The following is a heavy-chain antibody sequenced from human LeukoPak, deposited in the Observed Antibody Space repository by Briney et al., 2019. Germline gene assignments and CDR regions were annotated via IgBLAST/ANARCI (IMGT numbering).Heavy chain of an antibody. CDR1: GFTFSSYS. Sequence: KPGGSLRLSCAASGFTFSSYSMNWVRQAPGKGLEWVSSISSSSSYIYYADSVKGRFTISRDNSKNTLYLQMNSLRAEDTAVYYCARVRDYGDYIRNYYYYGMDVWGQGTTVTVSS. CDR2: ISSSSSYI. D-gene: IGHD4-17*01. J-gene: IGHJ6*02. CDR3: ARVRDYGDYIRNYYYYGMDV. V-gene: IGHV3-21*01.